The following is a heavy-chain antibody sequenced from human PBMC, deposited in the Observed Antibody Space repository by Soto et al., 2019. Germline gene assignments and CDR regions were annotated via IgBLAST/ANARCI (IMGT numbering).Heavy chain of an antibody. CDR1: GDSVTSVSDY. D-gene: IGHD3-10*01. J-gene: IGHJ6*02. V-gene: IGHV4-61*01. Sequence: SETLSLTCTVSGDSVTSVSDYWGWIRHPPGKGLEWIGYIYYSGSADYNPSLGSRVTISIDTSKNQFSLKLTSVTAADTAVYYCARGVGFGYYYYHMDLWGQGTTVTVS. CDR3: ARGVGFGYYYYHMDL. CDR2: IYYSGSA.